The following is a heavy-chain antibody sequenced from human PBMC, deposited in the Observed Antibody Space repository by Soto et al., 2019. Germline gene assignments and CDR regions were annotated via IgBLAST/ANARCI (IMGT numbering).Heavy chain of an antibody. CDR2: IWYDGSNK. CDR3: ARDSGGLQEQDAFGI. V-gene: IGHV3-33*01. D-gene: IGHD1-26*01. CDR1: GFTFSSYG. Sequence: QVQLVESGGGVVQPGRSLRLSCAASGFTFSSYGMHWVRQAPGKGLEWVAVIWYDGSNKYYADSVKGRFTISRDNSKNTLYLQMNSLGAEDTAVYYCARDSGGLQEQDAFGIWGQGTMVTVSS. J-gene: IGHJ3*02.